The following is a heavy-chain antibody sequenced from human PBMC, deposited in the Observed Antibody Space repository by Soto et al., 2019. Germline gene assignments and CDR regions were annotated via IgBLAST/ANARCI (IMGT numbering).Heavy chain of an antibody. CDR3: ARTSVNWGYRGLVDY. CDR1: GFSLSTSGVG. Sequence: QITLKESGPTLVKPTQTLTLTCTFSGFSLSTSGVGVGCIRHPPGKALEWLPFLYWNDDKRYSPSLKSRITFTKDTSKKQVLLKMTDMDPVDTATYYCARTSVNWGYRGLVDYWGQGTLVTVAS. J-gene: IGHJ4*02. CDR2: LYWNDDK. V-gene: IGHV2-5*01. D-gene: IGHD7-27*01.